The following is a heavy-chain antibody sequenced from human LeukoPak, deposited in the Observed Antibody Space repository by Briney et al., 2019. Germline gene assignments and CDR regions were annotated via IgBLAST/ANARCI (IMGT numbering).Heavy chain of an antibody. CDR2: IYYSGST. V-gene: IGHV4-30-4*07. D-gene: IGHD4-11*01. CDR1: GGSISSGGYS. J-gene: IGHJ1*01. Sequence: SETLSLTCTVSGGSISSGGYSWSWIRQPPGKGLEWIGYIYYSGSTYYNPSLKSRVTISVDTSKNQFSLKLSSVTAADTAVYYWARDSRDYPCQHWGQGSLVTVSS. CDR3: ARDSRDYPCQH.